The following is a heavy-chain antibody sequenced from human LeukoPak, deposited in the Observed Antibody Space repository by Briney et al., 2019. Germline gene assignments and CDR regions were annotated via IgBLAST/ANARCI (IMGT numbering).Heavy chain of an antibody. CDR3: AREWAY. Sequence: KSSETLSLTCAVYGGSFSGYYWSWIRQPPGKGLEWIGEINHSGSTNYNPSLKSRVTISVDTSKNQFSLKLSSVTAADTAVYYCAREWAYWGQGTLVTVSS. CDR1: GGSFSGYY. D-gene: IGHD2-8*01. J-gene: IGHJ4*02. CDR2: INHSGST. V-gene: IGHV4-34*01.